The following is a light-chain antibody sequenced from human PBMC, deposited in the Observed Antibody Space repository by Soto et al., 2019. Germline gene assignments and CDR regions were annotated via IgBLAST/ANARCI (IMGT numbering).Light chain of an antibody. CDR2: AAS. Sequence: DIQMTQSPSSLSASVGDRVTITCRASQSISTYLNWYQQKPGKAPKLLMHAASSLDRGVPSRFSGSGSGTDFTLTISSLQPEDFATYYCQKYNSAPRTFGQGTKVDI. CDR3: QKYNSAPRT. V-gene: IGKV1-39*01. J-gene: IGKJ1*01. CDR1: QSISTY.